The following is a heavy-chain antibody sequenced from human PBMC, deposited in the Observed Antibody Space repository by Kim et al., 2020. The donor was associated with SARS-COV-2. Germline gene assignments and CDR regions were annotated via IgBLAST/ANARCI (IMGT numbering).Heavy chain of an antibody. CDR1: GGSFSGYY. Sequence: SETLSLTCAVYGGSFSGYYWNWIRQPPGKGLEWIGEVNHRGSTNYNPSLKSRVPISADTSKNQFSLKLSSVTAADTAVYDCERGIRKRTMILVVATSESVHCDYWGQGSLVTVSP. D-gene: IGHD3-22*01. V-gene: IGHV4-34*01. J-gene: IGHJ4*02. CDR2: VNHRGST. CDR3: ERGIRKRTMILVVATSESVHCDY.